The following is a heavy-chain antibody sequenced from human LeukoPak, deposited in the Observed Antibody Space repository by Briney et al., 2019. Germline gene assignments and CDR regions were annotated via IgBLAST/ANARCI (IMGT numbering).Heavy chain of an antibody. V-gene: IGHV1-69*04. J-gene: IGHJ5*02. D-gene: IGHD2-15*01. Sequence: ASVKVSCKASGGTFSSYAISWVRQAHGQGLEWMGRIIPILGIANYAQKFQGRVTITADKSTSTAYMELSSLRSEDTAVYYCARVYCSGGSCYPRGPWFDPWGQGTLVTVSS. CDR3: ARVYCSGGSCYPRGPWFDP. CDR1: GGTFSSYA. CDR2: IIPILGIA.